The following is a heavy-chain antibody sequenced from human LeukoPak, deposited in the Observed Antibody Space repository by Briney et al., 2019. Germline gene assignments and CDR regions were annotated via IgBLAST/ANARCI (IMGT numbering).Heavy chain of an antibody. CDR1: GGSISSYY. CDR3: ARGVYGLEYYYGSGSYDWFDP. CDR2: IYTSGST. J-gene: IGHJ5*02. D-gene: IGHD3-10*01. Sequence: SETLSLTCTVSGGSISSYYWSWIRQPAGKGLEWIERIYTSGSTNYNPSLKSRVTISVDTSKNQFSLKLSSVTAADTAVYYCARGVYGLEYYYGSGSYDWFDPWGQGTLVTVSS. V-gene: IGHV4-4*07.